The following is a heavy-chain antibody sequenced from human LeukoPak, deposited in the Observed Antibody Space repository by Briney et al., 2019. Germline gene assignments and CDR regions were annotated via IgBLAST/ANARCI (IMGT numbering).Heavy chain of an antibody. CDR2: IRYDGSNK. CDR3: AKERYYYDSSGYYYFDY. D-gene: IGHD3-22*01. J-gene: IGHJ4*02. V-gene: IGHV3-30*02. CDR1: GFTFSSYG. Sequence: GGSLRLSCAASGFTFSSYGMHWVRQAPGKGREWVAFIRYDGSNKYYADSVKGRFTISRDNSKNTLYLQMNSLRAEDTAVYYCAKERYYYDSSGYYYFDYWGQGTLVTVSS.